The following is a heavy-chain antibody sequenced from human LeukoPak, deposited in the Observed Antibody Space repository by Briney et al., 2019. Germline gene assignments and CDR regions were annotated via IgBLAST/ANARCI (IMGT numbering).Heavy chain of an antibody. J-gene: IGHJ4*02. CDR1: VFTFSDYY. CDR2: ISSSGSTI. CDR3: ASGPGYSSSWYFDY. V-gene: IGHV3-11*04. Sequence: GGSLRLSCAASVFTFSDYYMSWIRQAPGKGLEWVSYISSSGSTIYYADSVKGRFTISRDNAKNSLYLQMNSLRAEDTAVYYCASGPGYSSSWYFDYWGQGTLVTVSS. D-gene: IGHD6-13*01.